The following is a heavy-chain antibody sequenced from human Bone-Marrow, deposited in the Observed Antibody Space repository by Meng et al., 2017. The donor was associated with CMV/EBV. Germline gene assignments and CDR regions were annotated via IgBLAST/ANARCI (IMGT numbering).Heavy chain of an antibody. V-gene: IGHV3-74*01. D-gene: IGHD3-22*01. J-gene: IGHJ4*02. CDR2: INSDGSST. Sequence: GESLKISCAASGFTFSSYWMHWVRQAPGKGLVWVSRINSDGSSTSYADSVKGRFTISRDNAKNTLYLQMNSLRAEDTAVYYCAKDQGVYDSSGYYPLGFDYWGQGTLVTVSS. CDR1: GFTFSSYW. CDR3: AKDQGVYDSSGYYPLGFDY.